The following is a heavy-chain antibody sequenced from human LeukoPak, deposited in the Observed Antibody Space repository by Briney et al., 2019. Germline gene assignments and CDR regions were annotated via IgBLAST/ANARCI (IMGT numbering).Heavy chain of an antibody. Sequence: ASVKLSCKVSGYTLTELSMHWVRQAPGKGLEWVGGFDPEDGETIYAQKFQGRVTMTEDTSTDTAYMELSSLRSEDTAVYYCATARYCSSTSCITPMYNWFDPWGQGTLVTVSS. D-gene: IGHD2-2*01. CDR3: ATARYCSSTSCITPMYNWFDP. CDR2: FDPEDGET. CDR1: GYTLTELS. J-gene: IGHJ5*02. V-gene: IGHV1-24*01.